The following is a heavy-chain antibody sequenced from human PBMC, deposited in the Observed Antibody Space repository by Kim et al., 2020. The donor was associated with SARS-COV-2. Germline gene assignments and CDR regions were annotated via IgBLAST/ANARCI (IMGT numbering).Heavy chain of an antibody. CDR3: AKRTYYYDFDY. D-gene: IGHD3-10*01. J-gene: IGHJ4*02. CDR2: T. Sequence: TYYADSVKGRFTISRDNSKNTLYLQMNSLRAEDTAVYYCAKRTYYYDFDYWGQGTMVTVSS. V-gene: IGHV3-23*01.